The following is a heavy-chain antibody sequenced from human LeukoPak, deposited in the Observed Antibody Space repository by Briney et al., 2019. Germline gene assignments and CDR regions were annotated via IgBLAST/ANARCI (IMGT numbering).Heavy chain of an antibody. CDR2: INPSGGST. D-gene: IGHD4-17*01. J-gene: IGHJ6*03. Sequence: ASVKVSCKASGYTFTSYYMHWVRQAPGQGLEWMGIINPSGGSTSYAQKFQGRVTMTRDMSTSTVYMELSSLRSEDTAVYYCARGSLHGDYSYYYYYYMDVWGKGTTVTVSS. V-gene: IGHV1-46*01. CDR3: ARGSLHGDYSYYYYYYMDV. CDR1: GYTFTSYY.